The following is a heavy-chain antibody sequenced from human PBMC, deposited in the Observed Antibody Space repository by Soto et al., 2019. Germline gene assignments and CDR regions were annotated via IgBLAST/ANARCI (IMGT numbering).Heavy chain of an antibody. Sequence: QVQLVQSGAEVKKPGASVKVSCKASGYTFTGYYMHWVRQAPGQGLEWMGWINPNSGGTNYAQKLQGWVTMTRDTSISTAYRELSRLRSDDTAVYYCAVKYSSSSPYDYWGQGTLVTVSS. D-gene: IGHD6-6*01. CDR1: GYTFTGYY. J-gene: IGHJ4*02. CDR2: INPNSGGT. CDR3: AVKYSSSSPYDY. V-gene: IGHV1-2*04.